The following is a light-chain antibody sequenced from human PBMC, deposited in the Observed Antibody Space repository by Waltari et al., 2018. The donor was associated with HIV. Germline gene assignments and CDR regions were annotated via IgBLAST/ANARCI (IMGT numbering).Light chain of an antibody. J-gene: IGLJ2*01. V-gene: IGLV2-14*03. CDR3: SSYTSRTTLI. Sequence: LTQPASVSGSPGQSITISCIGTSSDIGTYNYVCWYQQQSGQAPKLLIFDVNSRPSGVPDRFSGSKSGSAASLTISGLQPEDEADYFCSSYTSRTTLIFGGGTTVTV. CDR1: SSDIGTYNY. CDR2: DVN.